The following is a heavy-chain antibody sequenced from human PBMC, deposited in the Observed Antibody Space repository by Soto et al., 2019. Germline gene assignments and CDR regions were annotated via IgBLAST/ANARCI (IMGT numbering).Heavy chain of an antibody. Sequence: EVQLVDSGGGLVKPGGSLRLSCAASGFSVTNAWMNWVRQAPGKGLEWVGRVYTSAEGGVTNYAAPVKGRFTISRDDSKNTVYLQMNSLMTEDTAVYYCTTGSVEGFWGQGTTVTVSS. J-gene: IGHJ6*02. CDR2: VYTSAEGGVT. D-gene: IGHD2-15*01. CDR3: TTGSVEGF. V-gene: IGHV3-15*07. CDR1: GFSVTNAW.